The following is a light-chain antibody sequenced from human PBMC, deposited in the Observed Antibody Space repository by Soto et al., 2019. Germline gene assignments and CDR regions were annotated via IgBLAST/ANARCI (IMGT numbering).Light chain of an antibody. J-gene: IGKJ1*01. Sequence: EIVMTQSPATLSVSPGERATLSCRASQSVSSKLAWYQQKFGQAPRLLIYGASTRATGIPARFSGSGSGTDFTLTISSLQSEDFAVYYCQQYNNWPRTFGQGTKVEIK. CDR3: QQYNNWPRT. V-gene: IGKV3-15*01. CDR2: GAS. CDR1: QSVSSK.